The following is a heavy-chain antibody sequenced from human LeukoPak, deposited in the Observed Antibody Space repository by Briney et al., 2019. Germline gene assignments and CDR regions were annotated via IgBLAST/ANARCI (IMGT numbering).Heavy chain of an antibody. V-gene: IGHV3-23*01. CDR1: GFTFSSYA. CDR3: AKDRAQHLDSYHFDY. CDR2: ISGSAGST. D-gene: IGHD6-13*01. J-gene: IGHJ4*02. Sequence: GGSLRLSCAVSGFTFSSYAMSWVRQAPGKGLEWVSAISGSAGSTYYADSVKGRFTISRDNSKNTLYLQMNSLRAEDTAVYYCAKDRAQHLDSYHFDYWGQGTLVTVSS.